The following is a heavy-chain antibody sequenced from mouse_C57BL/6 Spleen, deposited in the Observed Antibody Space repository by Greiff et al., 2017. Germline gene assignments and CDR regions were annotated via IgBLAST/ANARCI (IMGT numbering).Heavy chain of an antibody. CDR1: GFTFSDYY. J-gene: IGHJ1*03. CDR2: INYDGSST. CDR3: ARDITTARYWYFDV. D-gene: IGHD1-2*01. V-gene: IGHV5-16*01. Sequence: EVQVVESEGGLVQPGSSMKLSCTASGFTFSDYYMAWVRQVPEKGLEWVANINYDGSSTYYLDSLKSRFIISRDNAKNILYLQMSSLKSEDTATYYCARDITTARYWYFDVWGTGTTVTVSS.